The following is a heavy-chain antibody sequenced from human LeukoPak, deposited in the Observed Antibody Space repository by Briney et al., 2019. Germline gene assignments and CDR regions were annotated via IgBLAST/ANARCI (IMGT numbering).Heavy chain of an antibody. V-gene: IGHV3-30*04. CDR1: GFTFSSYA. D-gene: IGHD3-22*01. CDR2: ISYDGSNK. Sequence: GGSLRLSCAASGFTFSSYAMHWVRQAPGKGLEWVAVISYDGSNKYYADSVKGRFTISRDNSKNTLYLQMNSLRAEDTAVYYCARGGYFDSSGPPGDWGQGTLATVSS. J-gene: IGHJ4*02. CDR3: ARGGYFDSSGPPGD.